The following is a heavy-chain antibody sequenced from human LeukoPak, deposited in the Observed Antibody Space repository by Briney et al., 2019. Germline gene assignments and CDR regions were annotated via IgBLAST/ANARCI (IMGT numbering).Heavy chain of an antibody. CDR3: ARGENSSSWYFRGYYYYYYGMDV. Sequence: ASVKVPCKASGHTFTSYGISWVRQAPGQGLEWMGIFNPSGGSTSYAQKFQGRVTMTRDTSTSTVYMELSSLRSEDTAVYYCARGENSSSWYFRGYYYYYYGMDVWGQGTTVTVSS. V-gene: IGHV1-46*01. CDR1: GHTFTSYG. J-gene: IGHJ6*02. CDR2: FNPSGGST. D-gene: IGHD6-13*01.